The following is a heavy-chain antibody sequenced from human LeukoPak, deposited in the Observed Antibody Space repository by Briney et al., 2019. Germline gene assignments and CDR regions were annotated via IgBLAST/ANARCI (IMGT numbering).Heavy chain of an antibody. CDR1: GYTFTGYY. J-gene: IGHJ6*03. CDR2: INPNSGGT. D-gene: IGHD2/OR15-2a*01. Sequence: ASVKVSCKASGYTFTGYYMHWVRQAPGQGLEWMGWINPNSGGTNYAQKFQGRVTMTRDTSISTAYMELSRLRSDDTAVYYCARSFFLDYYYYMDVWGKGTTVTVSS. V-gene: IGHV1-2*02. CDR3: ARSFFLDYYYYMDV.